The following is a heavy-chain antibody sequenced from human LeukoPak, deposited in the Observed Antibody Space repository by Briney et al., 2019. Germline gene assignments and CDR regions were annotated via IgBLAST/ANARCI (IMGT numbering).Heavy chain of an antibody. V-gene: IGHV3-30*02. CDR3: AKDLGNWNSEYYFDY. CDR1: GFTFSSYW. Sequence: GGSLRLSCAASGFTFSSYWMSRVRQAPGKGLEWVAFIRYDGSNKYYADSVKGRFTISRDNSKNTLYLQMNSLRAEDTAVYYCAKDLGNWNSEYYFDYWGQGTLVTVSS. CDR2: IRYDGSNK. J-gene: IGHJ4*02. D-gene: IGHD1-7*01.